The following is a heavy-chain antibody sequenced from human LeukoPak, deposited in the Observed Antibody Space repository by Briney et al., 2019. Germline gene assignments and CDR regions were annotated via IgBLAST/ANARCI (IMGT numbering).Heavy chain of an antibody. CDR2: ISPYNDNT. J-gene: IGHJ6*02. V-gene: IGHV1-18*01. CDR3: AREGYYHGSGTYSPPRYYGMDV. D-gene: IGHD3-10*01. CDR1: RYSFTSYG. Sequence: ASVKVSCKASRYSFTSYGISWVREAPGQGLEWRGWISPYNDNTNYAQKFQGRVRMTTDTSTPTVYMELRSLRSDDTAVYYCAREGYYHGSGTYSPPRYYGMDVWGQGTTVIVSS.